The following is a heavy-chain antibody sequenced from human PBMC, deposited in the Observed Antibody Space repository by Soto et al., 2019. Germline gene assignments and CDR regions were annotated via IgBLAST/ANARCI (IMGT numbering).Heavy chain of an antibody. CDR3: VRARSSSGWYYFDY. CDR1: GFIFSDHY. D-gene: IGHD6-13*01. CDR2: TRNKANSYTT. V-gene: IGHV3-72*01. Sequence: GGSLRLSCAASGFIFSDHYMDWVRQAPGKGLEWVGRTRNKANSYTTEYAASVKGRFTISRDGSKNSLYLQMNGLITYDTAVYYCVRARSSSGWYYFDYWGQGTLVTVSS. J-gene: IGHJ4*02.